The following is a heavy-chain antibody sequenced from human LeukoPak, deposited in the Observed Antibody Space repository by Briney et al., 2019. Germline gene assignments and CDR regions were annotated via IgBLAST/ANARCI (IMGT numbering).Heavy chain of an antibody. CDR1: GGSLSGDY. V-gene: IGHV4-34*01. D-gene: IGHD5-18*01. CDR2: INHSGST. CDR3: ARGRGYSYGPPYYYYYGMDV. Sequence: SETLSLTCAVYGGSLSGDYWSWIRQPPGKGLEWIGEINHSGSTNYNPSLKSRVTISVDTSKNQFSLKLSSVTAADTAVYYCARGRGYSYGPPYYYYYGMDVWGQGTTVTVSS. J-gene: IGHJ6*02.